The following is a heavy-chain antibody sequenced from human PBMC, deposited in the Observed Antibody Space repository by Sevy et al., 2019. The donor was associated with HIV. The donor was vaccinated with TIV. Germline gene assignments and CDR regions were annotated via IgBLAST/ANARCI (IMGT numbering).Heavy chain of an antibody. CDR3: ARAPPVRSGDDSLNWFDP. CDR2: IYYTGST. Sequence: SETLSLTCTVFGGSISAYYWSWIRQSPGKGLEYIGYIYYTGSTYYNPSLKSRVTISIDTSKNQFSLRLTSVTDADKAIYYCARAPPVRSGDDSLNWFDPWGQGTLVTVSS. J-gene: IGHJ5*02. D-gene: IGHD5-12*01. CDR1: GGSISAYY. V-gene: IGHV4-59*01.